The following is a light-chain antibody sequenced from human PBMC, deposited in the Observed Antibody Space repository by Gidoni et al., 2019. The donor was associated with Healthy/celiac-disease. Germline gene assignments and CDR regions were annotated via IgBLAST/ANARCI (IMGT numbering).Light chain of an antibody. CDR2: WAS. J-gene: IGKJ5*01. CDR1: QSILYSSNNKNY. Sequence: DIVMTQSPDSLAVSLGERATINCKSSQSILYSSNNKNYLAWYQQKPGQPPKLLIYWASTRESGVPDRFSGSGSGTDFTLTISSLQAEDVAVYYCQQYYGTPITFGQGTRPEIK. V-gene: IGKV4-1*01. CDR3: QQYYGTPIT.